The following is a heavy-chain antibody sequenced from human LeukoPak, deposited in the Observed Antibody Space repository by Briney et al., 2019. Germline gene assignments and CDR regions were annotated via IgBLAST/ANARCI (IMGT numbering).Heavy chain of an antibody. CDR3: ARHVVGTGDAFDI. CDR2: GNLEGST. Sequence: AGTLSLTCGVSGGSISNTNWWSGRRQPPGEVLEGSGEGNLEGSTNYNPSLESRVAISVDTSKNKFSLKMSSVSAADTAVYYCARHVVGTGDAFDIWGQGTMVTVSS. D-gene: IGHD2-21*01. V-gene: IGHV4-4*02. J-gene: IGHJ3*02. CDR1: GGSISNTNW.